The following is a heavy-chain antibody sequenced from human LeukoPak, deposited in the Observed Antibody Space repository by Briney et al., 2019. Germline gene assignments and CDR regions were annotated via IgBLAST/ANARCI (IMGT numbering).Heavy chain of an antibody. V-gene: IGHV3-53*01. J-gene: IGHJ4*02. CDR2: IYSDGST. Sequence: GGSLRLSCAASGLSVSSNYMSWVRQAPGKGLEWVSVIYSDGSTYYADSVKGRFTISRDNSKNTLYLQISSLRADDTAVYYCARDVDGGPFDCWGPGTLVTVSS. CDR1: GLSVSSNY. D-gene: IGHD3-10*01. CDR3: ARDVDGGPFDC.